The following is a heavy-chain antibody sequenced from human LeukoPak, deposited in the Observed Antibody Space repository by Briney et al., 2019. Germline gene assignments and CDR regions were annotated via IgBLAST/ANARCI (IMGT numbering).Heavy chain of an antibody. CDR3: ARDRLGQQLGSLFFDY. CDR2: ISSNGGST. J-gene: IGHJ4*02. V-gene: IGHV3-64*01. Sequence: PGGSLRLSCAASGFTFSSYAMHWVRQAPGKGLEYVSAISSNGGSTYYANSVKGRFTISRDNSKNTLYLQMGSLRAEDMAVYYCARDRLGQQLGSLFFDYWGQGTLVTVSS. CDR1: GFTFSSYA. D-gene: IGHD6-13*01.